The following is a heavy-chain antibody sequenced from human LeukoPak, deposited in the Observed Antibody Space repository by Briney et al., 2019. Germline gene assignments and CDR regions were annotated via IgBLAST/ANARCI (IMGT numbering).Heavy chain of an antibody. CDR1: GFTYSSYN. CDR2: ITSSSRYI. J-gene: IGHJ4*02. V-gene: IGHV3-21*04. D-gene: IGHD4-11*01. CDR3: AKELSNEVFDY. Sequence: GGSLRLSCAVSGFTYSSYNMNWVRQAPGKGLEWVSSITSSSRYIYYADSVKGRFTISRDNSKNTLYLQMNSLRAEDTAVYYCAKELSNEVFDYWGQGTLVTVSS.